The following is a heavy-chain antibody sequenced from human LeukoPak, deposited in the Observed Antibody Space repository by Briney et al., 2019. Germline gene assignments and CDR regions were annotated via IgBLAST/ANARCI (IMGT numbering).Heavy chain of an antibody. CDR1: GGSIRSYY. CDR3: ARGHYGNYVLTDY. J-gene: IGHJ4*02. Sequence: SETLSLTCTVSGGSIRSYYWSWIRQPPGKGPEWIGYIYYSGSTNYNPSLKSRVTISVDSSKNQFSLILSSVTAADTAVYYCARGHYGNYVLTDYWGQGTLVTVSS. V-gene: IGHV4-59*01. D-gene: IGHD4-11*01. CDR2: IYYSGST.